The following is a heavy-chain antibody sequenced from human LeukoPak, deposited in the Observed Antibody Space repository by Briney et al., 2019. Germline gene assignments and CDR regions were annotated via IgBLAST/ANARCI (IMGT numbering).Heavy chain of an antibody. Sequence: GRSLRLSCAASGFTFDDYGMHWVRQAPGKGLEWVSGISWNSGSIGYADSVKGRFTISRDNAKNSLYLQMNSLRAEDTALYYCAKGYSSGWLYFDYWGQGTLVTVSS. D-gene: IGHD6-19*01. CDR1: GFTFDDYG. V-gene: IGHV3-9*01. CDR2: ISWNSGSI. J-gene: IGHJ4*02. CDR3: AKGYSSGWLYFDY.